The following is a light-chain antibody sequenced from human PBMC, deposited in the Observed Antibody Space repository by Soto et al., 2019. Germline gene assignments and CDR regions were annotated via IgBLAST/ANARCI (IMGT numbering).Light chain of an antibody. V-gene: IGLV2-14*01. CDR1: SSDVGGYNF. CDR3: SSYTSRSSWV. CDR2: EVS. J-gene: IGLJ3*02. Sequence: QSALTQPASVSGSPGQSIAISCTGTSSDVGGYNFVSWYQQHPGKVPKLIIYEVSNRPSGVSNRFSGSKSANTASLTISGLQAEDEADYYCSSYTSRSSWVFGGGTKVTVL.